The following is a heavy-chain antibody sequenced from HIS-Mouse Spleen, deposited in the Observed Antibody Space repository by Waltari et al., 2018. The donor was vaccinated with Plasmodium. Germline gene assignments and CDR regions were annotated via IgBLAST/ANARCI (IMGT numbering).Heavy chain of an antibody. CDR2: INHSGST. D-gene: IGHD3-10*01. CDR1: GGSFSGYY. V-gene: IGHV4-34*01. Sequence: QVQLQQWGAGLLKPSETLSLTCAVYGGSFSGYYWSWIRQPPGKGLEWIGEINHSGSTNYNPSLKRRVNISVDTSKNQFSRKLSSVTAADTAVYYCASSGSGSYYYWGQGTLVTVSS. J-gene: IGHJ4*02. CDR3: ASSGSGSYYY.